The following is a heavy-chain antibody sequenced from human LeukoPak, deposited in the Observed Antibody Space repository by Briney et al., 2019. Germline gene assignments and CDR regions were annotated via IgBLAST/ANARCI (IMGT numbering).Heavy chain of an antibody. CDR1: GGSISSSSYY. V-gene: IGHV4-39*01. Sequence: SETLSLTCTVSGGSISSSSYYWGWIRQPPGKGLEWIGSIYYSGSTYYNPSLKSRVTISVDTSKNQFSLKLSSVTAADTAVYYCARYGNGEWLGHYAFDIWGHGTMVTVSS. D-gene: IGHD6-19*01. J-gene: IGHJ3*02. CDR2: IYYSGST. CDR3: ARYGNGEWLGHYAFDI.